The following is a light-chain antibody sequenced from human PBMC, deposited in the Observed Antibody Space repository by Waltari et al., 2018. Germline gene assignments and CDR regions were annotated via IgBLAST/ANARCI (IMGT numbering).Light chain of an antibody. V-gene: IGKV3-11*01. CDR3: QQRSNWPLT. Sequence: IVLTQSPATLSLSPGERATLSCRASQSVSSYIAWYQQKPGQAPRLLIYDASHRATVIPARFSGSGSGTYFTLTISSLEPEDFAVYYCQQRSNWPLTFGGGTKVEIK. CDR1: QSVSSY. J-gene: IGKJ4*01. CDR2: DAS.